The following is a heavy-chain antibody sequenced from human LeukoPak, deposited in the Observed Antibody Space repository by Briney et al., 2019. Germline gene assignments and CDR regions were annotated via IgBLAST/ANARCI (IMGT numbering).Heavy chain of an antibody. V-gene: IGHV3-23*01. D-gene: IGHD1-1*01. Sequence: GGSLRLSCAASGFTFSSYAMSWVRQAPGKGLEWVSAISGSGGSTYYAGSVKGRFTISRDNSKNTLYLQMNSLRAEDTAVYYCAKCLNWNERSEVDYWGQGTLVTVSS. CDR1: GFTFSSYA. J-gene: IGHJ4*02. CDR2: ISGSGGST. CDR3: AKCLNWNERSEVDY.